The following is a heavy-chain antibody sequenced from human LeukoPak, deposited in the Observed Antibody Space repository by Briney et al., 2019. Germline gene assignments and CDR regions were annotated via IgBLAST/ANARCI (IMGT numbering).Heavy chain of an antibody. CDR1: GYSFSRYW. Sequence: GETLKISCKGSGYSFSRYWISWVRQMPGKGLEWMGRIDPSDSYTSYSPSFEGHVTISADESTSTAYLQWSSLKASDTAMYYCARRRTDSGYDYMYFHHWGQGTLVTVSS. V-gene: IGHV5-10-1*01. CDR3: ARRRTDSGYDYMYFHH. CDR2: IDPSDSYT. D-gene: IGHD5-12*01. J-gene: IGHJ1*01.